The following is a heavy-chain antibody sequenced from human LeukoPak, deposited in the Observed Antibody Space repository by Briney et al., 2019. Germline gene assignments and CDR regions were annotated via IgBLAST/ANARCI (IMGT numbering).Heavy chain of an antibody. J-gene: IGHJ4*02. V-gene: IGHV3-7*05. CDR1: GFIFSSYW. CDR2: IKQHGNEK. D-gene: IGHD3-16*01. Sequence: PGGSLRLSCAASGFIFSSYWTTWVRQAPGKGLEWVANIKQHGNEKYYVDSVKGRFTISRDNAKNSLHLQMNSLRAEDTAVYYCARVRGGYYFDYWGQGTLVTVSS. CDR3: ARVRGGYYFDY.